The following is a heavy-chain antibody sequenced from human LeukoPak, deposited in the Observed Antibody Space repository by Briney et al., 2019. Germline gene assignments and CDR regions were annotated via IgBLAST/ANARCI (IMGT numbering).Heavy chain of an antibody. D-gene: IGHD2-8*01. J-gene: IGHJ5*02. CDR1: GYIFTSYG. CDR2: INTYNGNT. Sequence: GASVKVSCKASGYIFTSYGISWVRQAPGQGLEWMGWINTYNGNTKYAQKVQGGVTMTTDTSTSTAYMEVRSLRSDDTALYYCARDLVHHRLLATNYNWFDPWGQGTLVTVSS. V-gene: IGHV1-18*01. CDR3: ARDLVHHRLLATNYNWFDP.